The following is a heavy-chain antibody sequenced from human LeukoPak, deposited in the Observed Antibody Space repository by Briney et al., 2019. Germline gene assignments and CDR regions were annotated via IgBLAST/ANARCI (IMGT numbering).Heavy chain of an antibody. CDR3: AKVDKGYCSGGSCYGVFDI. CDR2: ISSNGGRT. Sequence: PGGSLRLSCSASRFTFSSYAMHWVRQAPGKGLEYVSAISSNGGRTCYTDSVKGRFTVSRDNAKNTLYLQMNSLRAEDTAVYYCAKVDKGYCSGGSCYGVFDIWGQGTMVTVSS. CDR1: RFTFSSYA. V-gene: IGHV3-64*04. D-gene: IGHD2-15*01. J-gene: IGHJ3*02.